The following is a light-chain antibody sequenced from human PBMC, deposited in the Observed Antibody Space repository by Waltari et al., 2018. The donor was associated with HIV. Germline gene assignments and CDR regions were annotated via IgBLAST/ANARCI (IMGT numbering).Light chain of an antibody. CDR1: SSDIGGNHY. J-gene: IGLJ2*01. CDR3: SSYTGTNTLI. Sequence: QSALTQPASVSGSPGQSITIPCTGTSSDIGGNHYVSWYQQHPGKAPKLVIYEVTNRPSGVSSRFSGSKSGNTASLTISGLQAEDEADYYCSSYTGTNTLIFGGGTKLTVL. V-gene: IGLV2-14*01. CDR2: EVT.